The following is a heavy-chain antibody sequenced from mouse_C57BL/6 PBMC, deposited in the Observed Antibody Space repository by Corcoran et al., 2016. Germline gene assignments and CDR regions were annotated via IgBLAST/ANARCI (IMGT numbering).Heavy chain of an antibody. CDR1: GYTFTTYG. CDR3: ARWATGQLRPHFDY. Sequence: QIQLVQSGPELKKPGETVKISCKASGYTFTTYGMSWVKQAPGKGLKWMGWINTYSGVPTYADDFKGRFAFSLETSASTAYLQINNLKNEDTATYFCARWATGQLRPHFDYWGQGTTLTVSS. J-gene: IGHJ2*01. V-gene: IGHV9-3*01. D-gene: IGHD3-2*02. CDR2: INTYSGVP.